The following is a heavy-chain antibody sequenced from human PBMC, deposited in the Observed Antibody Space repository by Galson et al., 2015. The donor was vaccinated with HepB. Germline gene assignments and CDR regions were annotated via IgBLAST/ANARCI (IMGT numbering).Heavy chain of an antibody. D-gene: IGHD3-16*01. V-gene: IGHV3-33*08. J-gene: IGHJ3*01. CDR3: ARVWGGYSFDF. CDR1: GFTFSSYG. CDR2: IWYDGDNK. Sequence: SLRLSCAASGFTFSSYGMHWVRQAPGKGLEWVAAIWYDGDNKYYADSVKGRFTISRDNSKNTLYLQMNSLRAEDTAVDYCARVWGGYSFDFWGQGTMVTVSS.